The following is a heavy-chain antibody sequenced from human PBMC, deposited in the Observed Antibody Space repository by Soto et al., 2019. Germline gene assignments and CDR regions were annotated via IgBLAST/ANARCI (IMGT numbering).Heavy chain of an antibody. D-gene: IGHD1-26*01. J-gene: IGHJ4*02. V-gene: IGHV3-23*01. CDR3: ARDMCCSGCYDTFDY. CDR1: GFTFSSYD. CDR2: ISVSGGCI. Sequence: EVQLLESGGGLVQPGGSLRLSCAASGFTFSSYDMNWVRQAPGKGLEWVSAISVSGGCIYYADSVKGRFTVSRDNHQNALYLQTNSLTANDRAVYYCARDMCCSGCYDTFDYWGQGTLVT.